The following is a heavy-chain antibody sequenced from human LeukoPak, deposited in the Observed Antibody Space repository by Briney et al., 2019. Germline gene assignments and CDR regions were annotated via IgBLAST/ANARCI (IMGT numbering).Heavy chain of an antibody. Sequence: SETLSLTCAVYGGSFSGYYWSWIRQPPGKGLGWIGEINHSGSTNYNPSLKSRVTISVDTSKNQFSLKLSSVTAADTAVYYCARLQDHSSGYYRSNWFDPWGQGTLVTVSS. CDR3: ARLQDHSSGYYRSNWFDP. CDR2: INHSGST. CDR1: GGSFSGYY. V-gene: IGHV4-34*01. D-gene: IGHD3-22*01. J-gene: IGHJ5*02.